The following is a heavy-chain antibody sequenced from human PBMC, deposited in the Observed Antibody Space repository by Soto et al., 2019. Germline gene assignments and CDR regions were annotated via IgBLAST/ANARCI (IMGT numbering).Heavy chain of an antibody. CDR3: ARHPRGGSGLGIDY. CDR2: IYYSGST. V-gene: IGHV4-39*01. Sequence: QLQLQESGPGLVKPSETLSLTCTVSGGSISSSSYYWGWIRQPPGKGLEWIGSIYYSGSTYYNPSLKSRVTIPVDTSKNQFSLKLSSVPAADTAVYYCARHPRGGSGLGIDYWGQGTLVTVSS. D-gene: IGHD3-10*01. J-gene: IGHJ4*02. CDR1: GGSISSSSYY.